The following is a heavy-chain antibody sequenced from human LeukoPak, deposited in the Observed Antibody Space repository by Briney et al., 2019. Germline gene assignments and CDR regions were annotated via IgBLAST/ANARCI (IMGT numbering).Heavy chain of an antibody. J-gene: IGHJ3*02. CDR3: ARGDDLAFDI. CDR2: IYYSGST. Sequence: KPSETLSLTCTVSGGSISSSSYYWGWIRQPPGKGLEWIGSIYYSGSTYYNPSLKSRVTISVDTSKNQLSLKLSSVTAADTAVYYCARGDDLAFDIWGQGTMVTVSS. CDR1: GGSISSSSYY. D-gene: IGHD1-1*01. V-gene: IGHV4-39*07.